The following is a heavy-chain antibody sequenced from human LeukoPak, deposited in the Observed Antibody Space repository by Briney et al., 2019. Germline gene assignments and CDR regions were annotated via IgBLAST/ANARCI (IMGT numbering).Heavy chain of an antibody. J-gene: IGHJ4*02. D-gene: IGHD2-15*01. Sequence: GGSLILSCDASGLTLSTYWIHWVRQGPGKGLEWVSRINGDGSSTSYADSVKGRFTISRDNAKSTVYLQMNSLTAEDTAVYHCARAFCPGGSCYGRFDYWGQGTLVTVSS. CDR3: ARAFCPGGSCYGRFDY. CDR2: INGDGSST. CDR1: GLTLSTYW. V-gene: IGHV3-74*01.